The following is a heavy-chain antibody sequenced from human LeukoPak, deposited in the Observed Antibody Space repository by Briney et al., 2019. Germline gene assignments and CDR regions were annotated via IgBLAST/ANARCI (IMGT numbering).Heavy chain of an antibody. CDR2: INHRGST. V-gene: IGHV4-34*01. D-gene: IGHD7-27*01. Sequence: SETLSLTCAVYDESFSGYYWSWLRQPPGKGLEWIGEINHRGSTTYNPSLKSRLSMSVDTSKNQFSLNLKSVTAADTAVYYCARQRVWGSAFDIWGQGTLVTVSS. CDR3: ARQRVWGSAFDI. CDR1: DESFSGYY. J-gene: IGHJ3*02.